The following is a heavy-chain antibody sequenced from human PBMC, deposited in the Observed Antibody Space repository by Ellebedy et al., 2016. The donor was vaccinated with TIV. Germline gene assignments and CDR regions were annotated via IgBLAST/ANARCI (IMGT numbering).Heavy chain of an antibody. D-gene: IGHD4-23*01. CDR3: ARRKGTTVVTNDAFDI. Sequence: GGSLRLSCKGSGYSFTSYWIGWVRQMPGKGLEWMGIIYPGDSGTRYSPSFQGQVTISADKSISTAYLQWSSLKASDTAMYYCARRKGTTVVTNDAFDIWGQGTMVTVSS. CDR1: GYSFTSYW. J-gene: IGHJ3*02. CDR2: IYPGDSGT. V-gene: IGHV5-51*01.